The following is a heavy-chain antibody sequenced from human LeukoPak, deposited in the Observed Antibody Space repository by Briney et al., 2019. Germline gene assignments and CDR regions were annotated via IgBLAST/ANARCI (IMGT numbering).Heavy chain of an antibody. Sequence: GGALRLTCAACVFTYSNYSMNWVRQAPAKGLEWVSSISCSRSYIYYADSVKGRFTISRDNDKNSLYLQMNSLRAEDTAVYYCARGPSSSWYRGYYFDYWGQGTLVTVSS. V-gene: IGHV3-21*01. CDR2: ISCSRSYI. CDR3: ARGPSSSWYRGYYFDY. CDR1: VFTYSNYS. J-gene: IGHJ4*02. D-gene: IGHD6-13*01.